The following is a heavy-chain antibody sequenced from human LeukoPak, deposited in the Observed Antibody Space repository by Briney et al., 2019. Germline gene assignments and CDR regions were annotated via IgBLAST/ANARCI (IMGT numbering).Heavy chain of an antibody. Sequence: SETLCLTCTVSGGSISSYYWSWIRQPPGKGLEWIAYISYSGSTNYNPSLKSRVTISVDTSKNQFSLNLSSVTAADTAVYYCARDNLGGYSSAWNRPFDYWGQGTLVTVYS. CDR3: ARDNLGGYSSAWNRPFDY. CDR1: GGSISSYY. V-gene: IGHV4-59*01. J-gene: IGHJ4*02. D-gene: IGHD6-19*01. CDR2: ISYSGST.